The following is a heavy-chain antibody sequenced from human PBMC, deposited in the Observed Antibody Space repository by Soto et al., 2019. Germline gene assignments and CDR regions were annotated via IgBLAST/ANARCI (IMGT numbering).Heavy chain of an antibody. Sequence: ASVKVSCKASGYTFTGYYMHWVRQAPGQGLEWMGWINPNSGGTNYAQKFQGWVTMTRDTSISTAYMELSRLRSDDTAVYYCARWYSSIAGMDVWGKGTTITVSS. CDR1: GYTFTGYY. CDR3: ARWYSSIAGMDV. CDR2: INPNSGGT. V-gene: IGHV1-2*04. D-gene: IGHD6-6*01. J-gene: IGHJ6*03.